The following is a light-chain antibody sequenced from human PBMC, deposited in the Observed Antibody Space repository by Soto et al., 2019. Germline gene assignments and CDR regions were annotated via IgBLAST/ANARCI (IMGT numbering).Light chain of an antibody. J-gene: IGKJ3*01. CDR1: QAISSA. CDR3: QQFNNWPVT. Sequence: ANQLTQSPSPLSASVGDRVTITCRASQAISSALAWYQQKPGKPPKLLIYDASTLQSGVPSRFSGTASGTDFTLTINSLQPEDFATYYYQQFNNWPVTFGPGTKVDIK. CDR2: DAS. V-gene: IGKV1D-13*01.